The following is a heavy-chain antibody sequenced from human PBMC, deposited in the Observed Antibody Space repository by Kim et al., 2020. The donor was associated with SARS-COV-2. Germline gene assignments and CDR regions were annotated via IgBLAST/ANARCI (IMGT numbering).Heavy chain of an antibody. V-gene: IGHV3-23*01. Sequence: GGSLRLSCAASGFTFSSYAMSWVRQAPGKGLEWVSAISGSGGSTYYADSVKGRFTISRDNSKNTLYLRMNSLRAEDTAVYYCAKTCRSSGWLWYYYGMDVWGQGTTVTVSS. CDR3: AKTCRSSGWLWYYYGMDV. J-gene: IGHJ6*02. D-gene: IGHD6-19*01. CDR2: ISGSGGST. CDR1: GFTFSSYA.